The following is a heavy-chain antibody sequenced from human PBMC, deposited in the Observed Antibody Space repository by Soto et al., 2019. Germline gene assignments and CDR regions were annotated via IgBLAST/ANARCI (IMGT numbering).Heavy chain of an antibody. D-gene: IGHD3-16*01. CDR2: FDPEDGET. V-gene: IGHV1-24*01. J-gene: IGHJ6*02. CDR3: ASRDRLYYYYYGMDV. CDR1: GYTLTELS. Sequence: ASVKVSCKVSGYTLTELSMHWVRQAPGKGLEWMGGFDPEDGETIYAQKFQGRVTMTEEASTDTAYMELSSLRSEDTAVYYCASRDRLYYYYYGMDVWGQGTTVTVSS.